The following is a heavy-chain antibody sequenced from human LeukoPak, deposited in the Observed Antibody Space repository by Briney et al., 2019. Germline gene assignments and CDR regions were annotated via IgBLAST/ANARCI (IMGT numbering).Heavy chain of an antibody. V-gene: IGHV3-30*18. CDR2: ISYDGSNK. D-gene: IGHD3-3*01. J-gene: IGHJ4*02. Sequence: PGGSLRLSCAASGFTFSSYSMNWVRQAPGKGLEWVAVISYDGSNKYYADSVKGRFTISRDNSKNTLYLQMNSLRAEDTAVYYCAKARVFLALLLWGQGTLVTVSS. CDR3: AKARVFLALLL. CDR1: GFTFSSYS.